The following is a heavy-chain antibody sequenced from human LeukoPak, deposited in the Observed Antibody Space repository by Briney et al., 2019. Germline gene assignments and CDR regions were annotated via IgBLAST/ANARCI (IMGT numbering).Heavy chain of an antibody. CDR1: GGSISSGGYS. CDR2: IYHSGST. J-gene: IGHJ6*04. Sequence: PSETLSLTCAGSGGSISSGGYSWSWIRQPPGKGLEWIGYIYHSGSTYYNPSLKSRVTISVDRSKNQFSLKLSSVTAADTAVYYCARVKGSLVRGVYYYYGMDVWGKGTTVTVSS. CDR3: ARVKGSLVRGVYYYYGMDV. D-gene: IGHD3-10*01. V-gene: IGHV4-30-2*01.